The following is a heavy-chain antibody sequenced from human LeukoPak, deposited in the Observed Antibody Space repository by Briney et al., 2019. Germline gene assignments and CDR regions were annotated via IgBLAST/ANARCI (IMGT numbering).Heavy chain of an antibody. CDR1: GFSFSTYS. CDR3: ARVGNSGYYFFDY. D-gene: IGHD3-22*01. V-gene: IGHV3-48*02. CDR2: ISSSSTI. Sequence: GGSLRLSCAASGFSFSTYSLNWVRQAPGKGLEWVSHISSSSTIYYAASVKGRFTISRDNAKNSLYLQMNSLRDEDTAVYYCARVGNSGYYFFDYWGQGTLVTVSP. J-gene: IGHJ4*02.